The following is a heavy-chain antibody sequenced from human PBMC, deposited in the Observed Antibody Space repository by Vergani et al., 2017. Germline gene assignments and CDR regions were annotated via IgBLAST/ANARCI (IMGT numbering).Heavy chain of an antibody. V-gene: IGHV1-2*02. Sequence: QVQLVQSGSEVKKPGASVKVSCKASGYNFNTYYIHWVRQAPGQGLEWMGLINPNTGDTNFAQKFQGRVTMTRDTSANTVYVEVTRLTSDDTAIYYCASRDITIFGVVIIRGYYYYGMDVWGQGTTVTVS. CDR2: INPNTGDT. D-gene: IGHD3-3*01. J-gene: IGHJ6*02. CDR3: ASRDITIFGVVIIRGYYYYGMDV. CDR1: GYNFNTYY.